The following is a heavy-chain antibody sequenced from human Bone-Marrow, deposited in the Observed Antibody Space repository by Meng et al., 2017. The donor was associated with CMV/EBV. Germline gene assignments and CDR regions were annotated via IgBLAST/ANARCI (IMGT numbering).Heavy chain of an antibody. CDR3: ARMGVQGSSAFDI. CDR2: INWSGGRT. V-gene: IGHV3-20*04. D-gene: IGHD1-1*01. Sequence: GGSLRLSCAASGFSFGGHGMNWVRQTPGKGLEWVAGINWSGGRTAYADSAKGRFTISRDNSKNTLYLQMNSLRAEDTAVYYCARMGVQGSSAFDIWGQGTMVTVSS. J-gene: IGHJ3*02. CDR1: GFSFGGHG.